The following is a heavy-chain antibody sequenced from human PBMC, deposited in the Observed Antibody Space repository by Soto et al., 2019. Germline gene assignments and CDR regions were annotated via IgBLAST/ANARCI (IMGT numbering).Heavy chain of an antibody. J-gene: IGHJ6*02. Sequence: EVQLVQSGAEVKKPGESLKISCKGSGYSFTSYWIGWVRQMPGKGLEWMGIIYPGDSDTRYSPSFQGQVTISTDKSIRTAYLQQSRLKASDCAMYYCARRNRSSYYYCGMDACGQGPKVSVSS. V-gene: IGHV5-51*03. CDR2: IYPGDSDT. D-gene: IGHD6-13*01. CDR3: ARRNRSSYYYCGMDA. CDR1: GYSFTSYW.